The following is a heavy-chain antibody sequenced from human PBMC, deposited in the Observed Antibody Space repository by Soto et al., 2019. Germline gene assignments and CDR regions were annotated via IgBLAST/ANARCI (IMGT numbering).Heavy chain of an antibody. Sequence: QVQLVQSGAEVRKPGSSVKVSCKASGGTFTTYDISWVRQAPGQGLEWMGGIIPLFDATKYAQKFQGRVTITADKSTGTANMELSSLRSEDTAMYYCARERSSSWYNGTFYFDSWGKGTLVTVSS. J-gene: IGHJ4*02. V-gene: IGHV1-69*06. D-gene: IGHD6-19*01. CDR3: ARERSSSWYNGTFYFDS. CDR1: GGTFTTYD. CDR2: IIPLFDAT.